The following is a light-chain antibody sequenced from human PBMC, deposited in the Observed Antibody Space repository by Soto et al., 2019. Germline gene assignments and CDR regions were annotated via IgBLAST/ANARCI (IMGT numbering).Light chain of an antibody. CDR3: TSYAGSDNWV. Sequence: QSALTQPPSASGSPGQSVTISCTGTSSDIGGYNYVSWYQHHPGKAPKVMIYEVSKRPSGVPNRFSGSKSGNTASLTVSRLKAEDEADYYCTSYAGSDNWVFGGGTKVTVL. CDR1: SSDIGGYNY. V-gene: IGLV2-8*01. J-gene: IGLJ3*02. CDR2: EVS.